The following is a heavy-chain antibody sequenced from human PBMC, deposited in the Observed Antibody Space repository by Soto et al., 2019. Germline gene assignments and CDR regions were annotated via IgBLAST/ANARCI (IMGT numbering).Heavy chain of an antibody. Sequence: SSETLSLTCAVSGGSISSGGYSWSWIRQPPGKGLEWIGYIYHSGSTYYNPSLKSRVTISIDRSKNQFSLKLSSVTAADTAVYYCASVPDYCGQGTLVTVSS. CDR1: GGSISSGGYS. CDR2: IYHSGST. D-gene: IGHD2-2*01. V-gene: IGHV4-30-2*01. CDR3: ASVPDY. J-gene: IGHJ4*02.